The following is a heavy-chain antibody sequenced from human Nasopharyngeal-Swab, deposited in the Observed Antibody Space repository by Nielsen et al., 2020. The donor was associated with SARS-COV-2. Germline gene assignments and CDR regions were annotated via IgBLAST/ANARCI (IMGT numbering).Heavy chain of an antibody. J-gene: IGHJ6*02. V-gene: IGHV4-39*01. CDR1: GGSIMSSSYY. CDR2: TYYTGSA. Sequence: SQTLSLTCAVSGGSIMSSSYYWGWIRQPPGKGLEWIGVTYYTGSAHHSPSLKSRVTISVDTSRNQFFLRVASVTAEDTAVYYCARQTGMDVWGQGTSVTVSS. CDR3: ARQTGMDV.